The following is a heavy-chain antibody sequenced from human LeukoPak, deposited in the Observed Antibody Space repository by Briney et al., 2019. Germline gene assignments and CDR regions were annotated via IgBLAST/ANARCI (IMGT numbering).Heavy chain of an antibody. Sequence: SETLSLTCAVSGGSISSGGYSWSWIRQPAGKGLEWIGYIYHSGSTYYNPSLKSRVTISVDRSKNQFSLKLSSVTAADTAVYYCARTNYYDSSGLKSWFDPWGQGTLVTVSS. D-gene: IGHD3-22*01. CDR3: ARTNYYDSSGLKSWFDP. V-gene: IGHV4-30-2*01. CDR2: IYHSGST. CDR1: GGSISSGGYS. J-gene: IGHJ5*02.